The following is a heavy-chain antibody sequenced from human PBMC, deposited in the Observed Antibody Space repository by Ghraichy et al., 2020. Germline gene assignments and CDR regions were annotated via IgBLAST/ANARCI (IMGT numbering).Heavy chain of an antibody. CDR2: IYYSGST. J-gene: IGHJ4*02. CDR3: ASLLPGATVDY. D-gene: IGHD1-26*01. CDR1: GGSITSSTYY. V-gene: IGHV4-39*01. Sequence: SETLSLTCTVSGGSITSSTYYWAWIRQPPGKGLEWIGSIYYSGSTYYNPSLKSRVTISVDTSKNQFSLTLSSVTAADTAVFYCASLLPGATVDYWGPGTLVTVSS.